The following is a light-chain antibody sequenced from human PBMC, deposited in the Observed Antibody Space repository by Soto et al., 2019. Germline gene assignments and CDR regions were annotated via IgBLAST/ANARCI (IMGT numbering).Light chain of an antibody. CDR2: GAS. J-gene: IGKJ4*01. CDR3: QQSYSTPPLT. V-gene: IGKV1-39*01. Sequence: EIVMTQSPATLSVSPGERATLSCRASQSVSTNLAWYQQKPGKAPKLLISGASSLQSGVPSRFSGSGSGTDFTLTISSLQPEDYATYYCQQSYSTPPLTFGGGTKVDIK. CDR1: QSVSTN.